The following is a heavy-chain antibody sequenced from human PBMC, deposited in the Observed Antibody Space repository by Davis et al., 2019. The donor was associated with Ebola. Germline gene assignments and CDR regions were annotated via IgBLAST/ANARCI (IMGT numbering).Heavy chain of an antibody. V-gene: IGHV4-31*03. D-gene: IGHD2-2*01. CDR2: IYYSGST. CDR3: ARDSSSASGMDV. Sequence: MPSETLSLTCTVSGGSISSGGYYWSWIRQHPGKGLEWIGYIYYSGSTYYNPSLKSRVTISVDTSKNQFSLKLSSVTAADTAVYYCARDSSSASGMDVWGKGTTVTVSS. CDR1: GGSISSGGYY. J-gene: IGHJ6*04.